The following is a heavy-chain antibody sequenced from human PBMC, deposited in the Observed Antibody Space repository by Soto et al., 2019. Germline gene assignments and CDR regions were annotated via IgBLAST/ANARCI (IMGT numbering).Heavy chain of an antibody. CDR3: ARGDYGTGGYPFPYVDY. J-gene: IGHJ4*02. Sequence: HEHLGQSGAEVKRPGASLKVACKASGYSFTGYDMHWVRQAPGQGLEWLGWINPDSGATNYAQNLQGRVTLTSDTSSITASMDLTSMTSDDTDVYYCARGDYGTGGYPFPYVDYWGQGTLVIVSS. CDR1: GYSFTGYD. V-gene: IGHV1-2*02. CDR2: INPDSGAT. D-gene: IGHD2-8*02.